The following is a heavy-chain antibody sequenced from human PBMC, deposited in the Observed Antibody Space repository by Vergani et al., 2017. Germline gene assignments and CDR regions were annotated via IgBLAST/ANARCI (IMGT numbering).Heavy chain of an antibody. Sequence: DVQLVQSGGGQVPPGESLEVSCAASEFKISDFDIHWVRQAPGRGLEWVGRSGLEGARMIANSVASFSASVRGRFGISRDDSKNAVHLRLSNLGVEDTANEYWARSKRIKPWRTESRLGWVDFWGQGNLVTV. D-gene: IGHD6-6*01. CDR3: ARSKRIKPWRTESRLGWVDF. CDR2: SGLEGARMIANSVA. CDR1: EFKISDFD. V-gene: IGHV3-73*02. J-gene: IGHJ4*02.